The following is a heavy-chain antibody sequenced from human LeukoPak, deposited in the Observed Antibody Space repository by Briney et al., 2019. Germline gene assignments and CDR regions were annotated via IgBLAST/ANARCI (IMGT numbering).Heavy chain of an antibody. CDR3: ASSSRRSAKKVYNWFDP. D-gene: IGHD6-13*01. CDR2: ISYDGSNK. J-gene: IGHJ5*02. Sequence: PGRSLRLSCAASGFTFSSYGMHWVRQAPGKGLEWVAVISYDGSNKYYADSVKGRFTISRDNSKNTLYLQMNSLRAEDTAVYYCASSSRRSAKKVYNWFDPWGQGTLVTVSS. V-gene: IGHV3-30*19. CDR1: GFTFSSYG.